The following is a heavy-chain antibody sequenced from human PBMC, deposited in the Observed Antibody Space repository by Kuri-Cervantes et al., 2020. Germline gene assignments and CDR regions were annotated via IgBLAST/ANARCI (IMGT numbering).Heavy chain of an antibody. V-gene: IGHV3-73*01. J-gene: IGHJ4*02. Sequence: GESLKISCAASGFTFSGSAMHWVRQASGKGLEWVGRIRSKANNYATAYAASVKGRFTISRDDSKNTAYLQMNSLKTEDTAVYYCAKGRWPWAVTTTIDQWGLGNLVTVSS. D-gene: IGHD4-17*01. CDR1: GFTFSGSA. CDR3: AKGRWPWAVTTTIDQ. CDR2: IRSKANNYAT.